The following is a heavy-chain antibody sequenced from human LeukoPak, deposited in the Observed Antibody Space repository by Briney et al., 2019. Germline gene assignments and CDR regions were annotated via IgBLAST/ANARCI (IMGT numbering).Heavy chain of an antibody. V-gene: IGHV1-46*01. D-gene: IGHD3-16*01. Sequence: ASAKVSCKPSGYTFAKFYIHWVRQAPGQGLEWMGIINPSGGTTSYAQKFRGRVSMTRDTSTSTVYMELSSLRSEDTAVYYCARDNRGERTPGWGYGGFDIWGQGTMVSVSS. CDR3: ARDNRGERTPGWGYGGFDI. CDR2: INPSGGTT. CDR1: GYTFAKFY. J-gene: IGHJ3*02.